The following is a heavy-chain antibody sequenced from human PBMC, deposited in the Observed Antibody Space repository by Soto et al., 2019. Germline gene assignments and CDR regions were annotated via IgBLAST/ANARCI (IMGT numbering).Heavy chain of an antibody. V-gene: IGHV1-8*01. CDR3: ASLTTTLDY. Sequence: QVQLVQSGAEVKKPGASVKVSCKASGYTFTSYDINWVRHATGQGLDWMGWMNPNSGNTGYAQKFQGRVTMTMNTSMSTAYMELSSLRSEDTAVYYWASLTTTLDYWGQGTLVTVSS. CDR2: MNPNSGNT. J-gene: IGHJ4*02. D-gene: IGHD3-9*01. CDR1: GYTFTSYD.